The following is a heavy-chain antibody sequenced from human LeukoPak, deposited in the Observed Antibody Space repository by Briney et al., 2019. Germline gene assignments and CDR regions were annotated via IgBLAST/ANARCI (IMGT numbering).Heavy chain of an antibody. CDR1: GFTFSSYA. J-gene: IGHJ6*02. V-gene: IGHV3-23*01. CDR3: AKSAGVDYYYYGMDV. Sequence: GGSLRLSCAASGFTFSSYAMSWVRQAPGKGLEWVSTISGSGGNTYYADSVKGRFTISRDNSKNTLYVQMNSLRAEDTAVYYCAKSAGVDYYYYGMDVWGQGTTVTVSS. D-gene: IGHD2-15*01. CDR2: ISGSGGNT.